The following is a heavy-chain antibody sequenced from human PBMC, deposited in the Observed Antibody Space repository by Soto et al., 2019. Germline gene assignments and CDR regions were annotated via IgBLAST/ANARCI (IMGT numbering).Heavy chain of an antibody. CDR3: ARVPSTRDIWSYGVGGKYYYYYRDV. J-gene: IGHJ6*03. CDR2: IKQDGSEK. D-gene: IGHD1-7*01. V-gene: IGHV3-7*04. CDR1: GFSFSHYC. Sequence: EVQLVESGGGLVQPGGSLRLSCAASGFSFSHYCMSWVRQAPGKGLEWVANIKQDGSEKYDVDSVKGRFTISRDNAKNSMFLQMDSLRDEDTAVYYCARVPSTRDIWSYGVGGKYYYYYRDVLGKGTTVPVSS.